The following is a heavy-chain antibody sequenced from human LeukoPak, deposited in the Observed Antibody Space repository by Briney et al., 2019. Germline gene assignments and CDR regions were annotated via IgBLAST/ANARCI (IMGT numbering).Heavy chain of an antibody. CDR1: GGSITSYY. CDR2: IYSNENT. V-gene: IGHV4-4*07. CDR3: ARGGTTPYYFDD. D-gene: IGHD2-15*01. J-gene: IGHJ4*02. Sequence: SETLSLTCTVSGGSITSYYWSWIRQPAGKGLEWIGRIYSNENTNYNPSLKSRVTMSVDMSKNQFSLKLSSVTAADKAVYYCARGGTTPYYFDDWGQGTLVTVSS.